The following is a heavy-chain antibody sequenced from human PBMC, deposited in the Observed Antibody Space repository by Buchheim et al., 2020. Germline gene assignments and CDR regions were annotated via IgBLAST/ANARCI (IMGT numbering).Heavy chain of an antibody. V-gene: IGHV4-34*01. D-gene: IGHD3-22*01. CDR2: INHSGST. J-gene: IGHJ4*02. CDR3: ARTKKSFSSGYYYVGLYYFDY. Sequence: QVQLQQWGAGLLKPSETLSLTCAVYGGSFSGYYWSWIRQPPGKGLEWIGEINHSGSTNYNPSLKSRVTISVDTSKNQFSLKLSSVTAADTAVYYCARTKKSFSSGYYYVGLYYFDYWGQGTL. CDR1: GGSFSGYY.